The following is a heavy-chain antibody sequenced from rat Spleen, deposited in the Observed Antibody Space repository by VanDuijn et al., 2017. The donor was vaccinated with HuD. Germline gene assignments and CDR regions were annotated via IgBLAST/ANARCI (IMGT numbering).Heavy chain of an antibody. J-gene: IGHJ3*01. CDR1: GFTFSDYG. Sequence: EVQLVESGGGLVQPGRSMKLSCAASGFTFSDYGMAWVLQAPTKGLEWVASISYDGGSTYDRDSVTGRFTISRDNAKSTLYLQMESLRSEDKATYYCTTGGAYPQNWFAYWGQGTLVTVSS. V-gene: IGHV5-20*01. CDR3: TTGGAYPQNWFAY. CDR2: ISYDGGST. D-gene: IGHD1-4*01.